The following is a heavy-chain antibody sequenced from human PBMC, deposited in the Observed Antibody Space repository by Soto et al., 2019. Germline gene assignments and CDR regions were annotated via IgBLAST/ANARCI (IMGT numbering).Heavy chain of an antibody. D-gene: IGHD6-13*01. V-gene: IGHV4-39*01. CDR2: IYYSGST. CDR3: ASRIREQLRPCDFDY. CDR1: GGSISISSYY. J-gene: IGHJ4*02. Sequence: PSERMSLASPVSGGSISISSYYWGWIRQPPGKGLEWIGNIYYSGSTYCNPSLKSRVTISVDTSKNQLSLKLRLMTAADTAVYYCASRIREQLRPCDFDYWGQGTLVTVSS.